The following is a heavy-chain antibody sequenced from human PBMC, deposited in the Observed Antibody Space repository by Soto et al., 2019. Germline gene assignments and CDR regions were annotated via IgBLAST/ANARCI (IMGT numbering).Heavy chain of an antibody. CDR2: IGTDGNT. Sequence: GGSLRLSCAASGFTFNSYAMNWVRPAPGKGLAWVSAIGTDGNTYYANSVKGRFTISRDNSRTTLYLQMNSLRVEDTALYYCVRKYPGTRPFDYWGQGTLVTVS. D-gene: IGHD2-2*01. CDR3: VRKYPGTRPFDY. CDR1: GFTFNSYA. J-gene: IGHJ4*01. V-gene: IGHV3-23*01.